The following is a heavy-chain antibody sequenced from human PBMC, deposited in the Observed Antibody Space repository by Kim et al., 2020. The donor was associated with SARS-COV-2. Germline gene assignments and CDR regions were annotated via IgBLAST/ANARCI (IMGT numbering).Heavy chain of an antibody. CDR1: GYTFTSYG. J-gene: IGHJ5*01. Sequence: ASVKVSCKASGYTFTSYGISWVRQAPGQGLEWMGWISAYNGNTNYAQKLQGRVTMTTDTSTSTAYMELKSLRSYDTAVYYCARVGGLLFGVVLSWWIDPWGQGTLVTVSS. D-gene: IGHD3-3*01. V-gene: IGHV1-18*01. CDR3: ARVGGLLFGVVLSWWIDP. CDR2: ISAYNGNT.